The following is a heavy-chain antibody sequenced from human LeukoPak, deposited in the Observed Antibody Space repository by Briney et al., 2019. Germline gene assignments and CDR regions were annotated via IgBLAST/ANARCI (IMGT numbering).Heavy chain of an antibody. CDR3: ARDYSSGWDAFDI. CDR2: ISSSGSTI. Sequence: PGGSLRLSCAASGFTFSSYEMNWVRQAPGKGQEWVSYISSSGSTIYYADSVKGRFTISRDNAKNSLYLQMNSLRAEDTAVYYCARDYSSGWDAFDIWGQGTMVTVSS. J-gene: IGHJ3*02. CDR1: GFTFSSYE. D-gene: IGHD6-19*01. V-gene: IGHV3-48*03.